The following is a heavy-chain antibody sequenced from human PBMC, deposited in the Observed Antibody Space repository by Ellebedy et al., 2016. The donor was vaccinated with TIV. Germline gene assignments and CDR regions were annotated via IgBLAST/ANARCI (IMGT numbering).Heavy chain of an antibody. J-gene: IGHJ4*02. CDR1: GFTFSSFW. CDR2: INQVGNEK. CDR3: VSAARGSNCCEAY. D-gene: IGHD2-21*01. V-gene: IGHV3-7*03. Sequence: GESLKISCGASGFTFSSFWMGWVRRAPGKGLEWVATINQVGNEKYYVDSVEGRFTISRDNAKTSLYLQMNSLRAEDTAVYSCVSAARGSNCCEAYWGQGTLVTVSS.